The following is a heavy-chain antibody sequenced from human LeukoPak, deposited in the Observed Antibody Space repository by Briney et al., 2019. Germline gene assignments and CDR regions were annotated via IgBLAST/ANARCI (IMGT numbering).Heavy chain of an antibody. CDR2: INSDGSST. V-gene: IGHV3-74*01. CDR1: GFTFSSYW. CDR3: ARGVERITMIVVVSGMDV. J-gene: IGHJ6*02. D-gene: IGHD3-22*01. Sequence: PGGSLRLSCAASGFTFSSYWMHWVRQAPGKGLVWVSRINSDGSSTSYADSVKGRFTISRDNAKNTLYLQMNSLRAEDTAVYYCARGVERITMIVVVSGMDVWGQGTTVTVSS.